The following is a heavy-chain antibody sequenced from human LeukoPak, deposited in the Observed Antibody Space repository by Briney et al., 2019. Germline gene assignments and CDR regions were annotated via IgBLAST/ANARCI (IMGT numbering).Heavy chain of an antibody. CDR2: MNPNSGNT. CDR3: ARGGTSLATMIVVPSWFDL. D-gene: IGHD3-22*01. V-gene: IGHV1-8*02. Sequence: ASVKVSCKASGYTFTGYYMHWVRQATGQGLEWMGWMNPNSGNTGYAQKFQGRVTMTRNTSISTAYMELSSLRSEDTAVYYCARGGTSLATMIVVPSWFDLWGQGTLVTVSS. J-gene: IGHJ5*02. CDR1: GYTFTGYY.